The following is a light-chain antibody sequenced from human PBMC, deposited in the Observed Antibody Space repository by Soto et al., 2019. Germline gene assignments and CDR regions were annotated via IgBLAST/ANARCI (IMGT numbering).Light chain of an antibody. V-gene: IGKV3-11*01. Sequence: EIVLTQSPTTLSLSPGERATLSCRASQSVSSQLAWYQHKPGQPPRLLIYDASNRATGIPDRFSGSGSGTDFPRPISNRELEEFAVYYCAHRVGPWTVGQGTKVDIK. J-gene: IGKJ1*01. CDR1: QSVSSQ. CDR3: AHRVGPWT. CDR2: DAS.